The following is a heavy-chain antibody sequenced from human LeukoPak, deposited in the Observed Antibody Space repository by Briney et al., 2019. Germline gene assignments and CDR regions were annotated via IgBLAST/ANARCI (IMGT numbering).Heavy chain of an antibody. V-gene: IGHV3-33*01. CDR1: GFTFSGYG. D-gene: IGHD1-7*01. J-gene: IGHJ4*02. CDR2: IWYDGSDR. CDR3: ARDVNWNSYFDY. Sequence: GGSLRLSCAASGFTFSGYGMHWVRQAPGKGLEWVAVIWYDGSDRYYADSVKGRFTTSRDNSRNTLYLQMNSLRVEDTAVYYCARDVNWNSYFDYWGQGTLVTVSS.